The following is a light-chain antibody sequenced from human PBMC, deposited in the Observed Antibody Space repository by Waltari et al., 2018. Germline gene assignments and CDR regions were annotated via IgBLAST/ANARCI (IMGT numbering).Light chain of an antibody. CDR2: DVS. V-gene: IGLV2-14*01. CDR3: SSYTSSSTNVV. Sequence: QSALTQPASVSGSPGQSITISCTGTRSDVGGYNYVSWYQQHPGKAPKLMISDVSKRPSGVSKRFSGSKSGNTASLTISGRQAEDEADYYCSSYTSSSTNVVFGGGTKLTVL. CDR1: RSDVGGYNY. J-gene: IGLJ2*01.